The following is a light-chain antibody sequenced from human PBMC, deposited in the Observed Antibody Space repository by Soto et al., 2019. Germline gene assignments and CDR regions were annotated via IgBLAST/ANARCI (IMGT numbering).Light chain of an antibody. J-gene: IGKJ5*01. CDR2: GAS. CDR3: QQYNNWHPFT. Sequence: EILMTQSPATLSVSPGERGTLSCRASQSVSSNLAWYQQKPGQAPRLLIYGASTRANGIPARFSGSGSGTEFTLTIGSLQSEDFAFYYCQQYNNWHPFTFGQGTRLEIK. V-gene: IGKV3-15*01. CDR1: QSVSSN.